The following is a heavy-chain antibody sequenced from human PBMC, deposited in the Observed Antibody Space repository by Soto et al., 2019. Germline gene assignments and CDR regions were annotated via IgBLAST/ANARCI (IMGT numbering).Heavy chain of an antibody. V-gene: IGHV1-18*01. D-gene: IGHD2-2*01. CDR2: ISAYNGNT. CDR1: GYTFTSYG. J-gene: IGHJ4*02. Sequence: ASVKVSCKASGYTFTSYGISWVRQAPGQGLEWMGWISAYNGNTNYAQKLQGRVTMTTDTSTSTAYMELRSLRSDDTAVYYCARGGYCSSTSCYVGPFDYWGQGTLGTVSS. CDR3: ARGGYCSSTSCYVGPFDY.